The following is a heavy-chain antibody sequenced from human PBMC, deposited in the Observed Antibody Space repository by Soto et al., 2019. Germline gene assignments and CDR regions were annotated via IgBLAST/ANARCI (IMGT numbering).Heavy chain of an antibody. Sequence: EVQLVESGGGLVKPGGSLRLSCEASGFTFNSYSMNWVRQAPGKGLEWVSSLNRSSSYIYYADSVKGRFTISRDNAKKSLYLQMNSLRAEDTAVYYCARGITMVRGGPYFDYWGQGTLVTVSS. CDR2: LNRSSSYI. CDR3: ARGITMVRGGPYFDY. J-gene: IGHJ4*02. V-gene: IGHV3-21*01. D-gene: IGHD3-10*01. CDR1: GFTFNSYS.